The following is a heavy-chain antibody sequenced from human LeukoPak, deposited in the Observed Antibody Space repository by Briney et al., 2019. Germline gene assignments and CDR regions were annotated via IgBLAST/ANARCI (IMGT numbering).Heavy chain of an antibody. CDR3: ASPEWLPDSIDI. Sequence: PGGSLRLSCAASGFTFSSYSMNWVRQAPGKGLEWVASIKQDGSEKYYVDSVKGRFTISRDNAKSSLYLQMNSLRVEDTAVYYCASPEWLPDSIDIWGQGTMVTVSS. J-gene: IGHJ3*02. CDR2: IKQDGSEK. CDR1: GFTFSSYS. D-gene: IGHD3-3*01. V-gene: IGHV3-7*01.